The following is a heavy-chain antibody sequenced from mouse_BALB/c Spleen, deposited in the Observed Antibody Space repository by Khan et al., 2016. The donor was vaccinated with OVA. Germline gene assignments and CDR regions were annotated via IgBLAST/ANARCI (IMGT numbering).Heavy chain of an antibody. CDR3: SRHAYSYESEGFAY. V-gene: IGHV5-6*01. D-gene: IGHD2-12*01. CDR2: ISTGGTYT. J-gene: IGHJ3*01. CDR1: GFTFSTYG. Sequence: EVELVESGGDLVKPGGSLKLSCAASGFTFSTYGMSWVRQTPEKRLEWVATISTGGTYTYYPDSVKGRFTISRDNAKNTLYLQLSSLKSEDTAIFNCSRHAYSYESEGFAYWGQGTLVTVSA.